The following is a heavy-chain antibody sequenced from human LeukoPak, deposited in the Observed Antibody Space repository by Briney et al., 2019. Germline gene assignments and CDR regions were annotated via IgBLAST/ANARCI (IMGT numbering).Heavy chain of an antibody. CDR1: GFTFSSYG. V-gene: IGHV3-30*02. Sequence: GGSLRLSCAASGFTFSSYGMHWVRQTPGKGLEWVAFIRFDGSNKYYADSVKGRFTISRDNSKNTLYLQMNSLRAEDTAIYYCAKDKARGSVLGPRIAPAGTFDYWGQGTLVTVSS. D-gene: IGHD6-13*01. CDR2: IRFDGSNK. J-gene: IGHJ4*02. CDR3: AKDKARGSVLGPRIAPAGTFDY.